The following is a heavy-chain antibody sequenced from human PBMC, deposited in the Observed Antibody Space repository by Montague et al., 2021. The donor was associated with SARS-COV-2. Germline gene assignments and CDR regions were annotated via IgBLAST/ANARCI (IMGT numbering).Heavy chain of an antibody. Sequence: SLRLSCAASGLTFRSHRMHWVRQVPEKGLVWVSRVDNDGSSTNYVDSVKGRFTISRDNAKNTLDLQMNSLRVEDTAVYYCARGVGITIFGDLSLEGDYYYSIDVWGQGTAVTVSS. D-gene: IGHD3-3*01. CDR1: GLTFRSHR. J-gene: IGHJ6*02. CDR2: VDNDGSST. CDR3: ARGVGITIFGDLSLEGDYYYSIDV. V-gene: IGHV3-74*01.